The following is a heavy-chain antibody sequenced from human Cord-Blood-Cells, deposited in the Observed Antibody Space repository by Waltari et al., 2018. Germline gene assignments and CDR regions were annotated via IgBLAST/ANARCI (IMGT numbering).Heavy chain of an antibody. D-gene: IGHD3-3*01. CDR2: MNPNSGNT. CDR3: ARGRFSDFWSGYYAFDI. V-gene: IGHV1-8*03. CDR1: GYTFTSYD. Sequence: QVQLVQSGAEVKKPGASVKVSCKASGYTFTSYDINWVRQATGQGREWMGWMNPNSGNTGYAQKFQGRVTITRNTSISTAYMELSSLRSEDTAVYYCARGRFSDFWSGYYAFDIWGQGTMVTVSS. J-gene: IGHJ3*02.